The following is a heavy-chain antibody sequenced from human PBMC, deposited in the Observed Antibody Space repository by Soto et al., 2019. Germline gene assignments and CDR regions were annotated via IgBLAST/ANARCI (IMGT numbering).Heavy chain of an antibody. CDR3: ARAPKYCSSTSCLIIHHYYYYGMDV. J-gene: IGHJ6*02. D-gene: IGHD2-2*01. CDR2: IIPILGTA. Sequence: QVQLVQSGAEVKKPGSSVKVSCKASGGTFSSYAISWVRQAPGQGLEWMGGIIPILGTANYAQKIQDRVTITAVKSTSTAYMELSSLRSEDTAVYYCARAPKYCSSTSCLIIHHYYYYGMDVWGQGTTVTVSS. V-gene: IGHV1-69*06. CDR1: GGTFSSYA.